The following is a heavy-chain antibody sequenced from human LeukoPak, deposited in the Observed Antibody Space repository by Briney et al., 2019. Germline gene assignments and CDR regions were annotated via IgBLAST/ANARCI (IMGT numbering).Heavy chain of an antibody. CDR2: IYYSGST. J-gene: IGHJ4*02. CDR1: GGSISSGGYY. D-gene: IGHD2-15*01. Sequence: PSQTLSLTCTVSGGSISSGGYYWSWIRQPPGKGLEWIGYIYYSGSTYYNPSLKSRVTISVDTSKNQFSLKLSSVTAADTAVYYCARVGMGDVVAAHFDYWGQGTLVTVSS. V-gene: IGHV4-30-4*08. CDR3: ARVGMGDVVAAHFDY.